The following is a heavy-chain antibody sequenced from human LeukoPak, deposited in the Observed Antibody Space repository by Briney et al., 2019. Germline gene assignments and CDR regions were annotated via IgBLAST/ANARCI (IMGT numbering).Heavy chain of an antibody. D-gene: IGHD2-8*01. V-gene: IGHV3-48*01. CDR1: GFTFSTYS. J-gene: IGHJ4*02. CDR2: ISSSSSTI. Sequence: GGSLRLSCAASGFTFSTYSMNWVRQAPGKGLEWVSYISSSSSTIYYADSVKGRFTISRDNAKNSLYLQMNSLRAEDTAVYYCAREGMVYASDYRGQGTLVTVSS. CDR3: AREGMVYASDY.